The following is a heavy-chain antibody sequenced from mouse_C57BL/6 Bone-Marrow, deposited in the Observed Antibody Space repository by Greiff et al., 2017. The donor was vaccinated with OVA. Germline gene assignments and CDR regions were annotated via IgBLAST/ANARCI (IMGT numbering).Heavy chain of an antibody. CDR1: GYTFTSYW. V-gene: IGHV1-7*01. CDR3: ASGYDGFAY. CDR2: INPSSGYT. D-gene: IGHD2-14*01. J-gene: IGHJ3*01. Sequence: QVQLQQSGAELAKPGASVKLSCKASGYTFTSYWMHWVKQRPGQGLEWIGYINPSSGYTKYNQKFKDKATLTADKSSSTAYMQLRSRTYEDSAVYYCASGYDGFAYWGQGTLVTVSA.